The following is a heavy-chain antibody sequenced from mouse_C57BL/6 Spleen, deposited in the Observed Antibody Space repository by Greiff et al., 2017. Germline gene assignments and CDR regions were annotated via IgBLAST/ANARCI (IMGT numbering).Heavy chain of an antibody. J-gene: IGHJ3*01. D-gene: IGHD1-1*01. CDR2: IYPGDGDT. V-gene: IGHV1-82*01. Sequence: QVQLQQSGPELVKPGASVKISCKASGYAFSSSWMNWVKQRPGKGLEWIGRIYPGDGDTNYNGKFKGKATLTADKSSSTAYMQLSSLTSEDSAVYFCAREEGITTVVATDAYWGQGTLVTVSA. CDR1: GYAFSSSW. CDR3: AREEGITTVVATDAY.